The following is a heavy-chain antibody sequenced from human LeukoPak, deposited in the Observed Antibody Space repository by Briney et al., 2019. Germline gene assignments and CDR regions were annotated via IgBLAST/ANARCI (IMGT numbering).Heavy chain of an antibody. CDR1: GDSISGYY. V-gene: IGHV4-59*01. CDR2: VHDTGST. Sequence: SETLSLTCTVSGDSISGYYYTWIRQPTEKDLEWIGYVHDTGSTNYNPSLKSRVTISLDTSMKQFSLNLRFVTAADAAVYFCVYGPNHYYFDHWGQGTLVTVSS. J-gene: IGHJ4*02. CDR3: VYGPNHYYFDH. D-gene: IGHD3-16*01.